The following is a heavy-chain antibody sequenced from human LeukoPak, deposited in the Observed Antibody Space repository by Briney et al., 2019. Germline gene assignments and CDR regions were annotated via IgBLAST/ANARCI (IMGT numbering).Heavy chain of an antibody. Sequence: PGGSLRLSCVASGFAFSDYGMHWVRPAPGKGLEWVGFVRSDGNNKYYTESLKGRFTISRDNSRNTLYLQINSLSAGDTAVYSCARESGDGYHSEGPKYWGRGTLVTVSS. CDR2: VRSDGNNK. CDR1: GFAFSDYG. CDR3: ARESGDGYHSEGPKY. J-gene: IGHJ4*01. V-gene: IGHV3-30*02. D-gene: IGHD2-21*01.